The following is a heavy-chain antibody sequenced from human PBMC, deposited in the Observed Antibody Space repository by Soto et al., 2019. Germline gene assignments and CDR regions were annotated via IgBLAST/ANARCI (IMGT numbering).Heavy chain of an antibody. CDR3: ARFLLGYCSGGSCYSRHDAFDI. V-gene: IGHV1-69*13. J-gene: IGHJ3*02. CDR1: GGTFSSYA. Sequence: VASVKVSCKASGGTFSSYAISWVRQAPGQGLEWMGGIIPIFGTANYAQKCQGRVTITADESTSTAYMELSSLRSEDTAVYYCARFLLGYCSGGSCYSRHDAFDIWGQGTMVTVSS. CDR2: IIPIFGTA. D-gene: IGHD2-15*01.